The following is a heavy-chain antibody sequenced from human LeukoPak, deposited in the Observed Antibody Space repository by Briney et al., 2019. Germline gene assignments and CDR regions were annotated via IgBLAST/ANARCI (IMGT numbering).Heavy chain of an antibody. CDR3: ARPDYSNHYYYGMDV. CDR1: GYTFTSYD. V-gene: IGHV1-8*01. CDR2: MNPNSGNT. J-gene: IGHJ6*02. D-gene: IGHD4-11*01. Sequence: ASVKVSCKASGYTFTSYDINWVRQATGQGLEWMGWMNPNSGNTGYAQKFQGRVTMTRNTSISTAYMELSSLRSEDTAVYYCARPDYSNHYYYGMDVWGQGTTVTVSS.